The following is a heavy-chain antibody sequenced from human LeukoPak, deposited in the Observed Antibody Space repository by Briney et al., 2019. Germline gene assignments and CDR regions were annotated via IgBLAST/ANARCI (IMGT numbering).Heavy chain of an antibody. CDR1: GFTFSGYW. V-gene: IGHV3-74*01. CDR2: VNSDGSGT. D-gene: IGHD4-11*01. Sequence: PGGSLRLSCAASGFTFSGYWMHWVRHAPGKGLVGVSRVNSDGSGTSYADSVKGRFTISRGNAKNTLYLQMDSLTAEDTAVYYCARGQFYGMDVWGQGTTVTVSS. CDR3: ARGQFYGMDV. J-gene: IGHJ6*02.